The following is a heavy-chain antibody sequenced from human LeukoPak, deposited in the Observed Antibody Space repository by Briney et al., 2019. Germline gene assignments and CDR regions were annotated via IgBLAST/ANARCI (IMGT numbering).Heavy chain of an antibody. D-gene: IGHD4-17*01. Sequence: GGSLRLSCAASGFMFRNYAMDWVRQAPGKGLEWVSAIIASGGTTYCADSVKGRFTISRDNSKNTLFLQMNSLRAEDTAVYYCAKDFGDRFYYFDSWGQGTLVTVSS. CDR3: AKDFGDRFYYFDS. CDR1: GFMFRNYA. J-gene: IGHJ4*02. CDR2: IIASGGTT. V-gene: IGHV3-23*01.